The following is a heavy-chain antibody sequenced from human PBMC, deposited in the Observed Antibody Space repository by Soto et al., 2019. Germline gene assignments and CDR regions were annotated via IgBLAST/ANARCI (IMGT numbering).Heavy chain of an antibody. CDR1: GGTFSSYA. Sequence: SVKVSCKASGGTFSSYAISWVRQAPGQGLEWMGGIIPIFGTANYAQKFQGRVTITADKSTSTAYMELSSLRSEDTAVYYCARGFTSQRYNWNYNYGMDVWGQGTTVTVSS. CDR2: IIPIFGTA. CDR3: ARGFTSQRYNWNYNYGMDV. V-gene: IGHV1-69*06. J-gene: IGHJ6*02. D-gene: IGHD1-20*01.